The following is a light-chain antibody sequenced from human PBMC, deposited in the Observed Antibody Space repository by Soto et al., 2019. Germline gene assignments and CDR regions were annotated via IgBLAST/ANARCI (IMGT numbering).Light chain of an antibody. Sequence: EIVMTQSPATLSVSPGERATLSCRASQSISTELAWYQQKPGQPPRLLSYSASTRATGVPARFTGSGSGSEFTLAISGLQSEDFAVYYCHQGHSLPLTVGQGTRLEI. CDR2: SAS. CDR3: HQGHSLPLT. J-gene: IGKJ2*01. CDR1: QSISTE. V-gene: IGKV3-15*01.